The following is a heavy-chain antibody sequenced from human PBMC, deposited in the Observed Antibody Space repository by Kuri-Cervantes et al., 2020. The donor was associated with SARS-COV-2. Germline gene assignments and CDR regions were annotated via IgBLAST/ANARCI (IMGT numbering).Heavy chain of an antibody. CDR1: GFTFSSYW. CDR3: ARDIAGYSYPAYYFDY. CDR2: ISYDGSNK. Sequence: GESLKISCAASGFTFSSYWMHWVRQAPGKGLEWVAVISYDGSNKYYADSVKGRFTTSRDNSKNTLYLQMNSLRAEDTAVYYCARDIAGYSYPAYYFDYWGQGTLVTDSS. V-gene: IGHV3-30*01. J-gene: IGHJ4*02. D-gene: IGHD5-18*01.